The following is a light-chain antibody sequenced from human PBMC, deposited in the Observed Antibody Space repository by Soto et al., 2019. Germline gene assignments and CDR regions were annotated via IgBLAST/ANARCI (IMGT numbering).Light chain of an antibody. CDR1: TGDIGNYNF. CDR2: EVN. J-gene: IGLJ1*01. Sequence: QSALTQPPSASGSPGQSVAISCTGTTGDIGNYNFVSWYQQHPGKAPKLLIFEVNKRPSGVPDRFSGSKSGNTASLTVSGLHAEDEADCYCSSHGGNSPYVFGTGTKVNVL. V-gene: IGLV2-8*01. CDR3: SSHGGNSPYV.